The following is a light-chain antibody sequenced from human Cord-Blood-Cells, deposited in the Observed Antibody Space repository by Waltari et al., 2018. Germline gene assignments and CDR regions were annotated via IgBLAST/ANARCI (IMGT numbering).Light chain of an antibody. V-gene: IGLV3-1*01. CDR2: QDS. J-gene: IGLJ2*01. CDR1: KLGGKY. Sequence: SYELTQPPSVSVSSGQTASITCSGDKLGGKYVCWYHQKPGQSPVLVIYQDSKRPSGIPERFSGSNSGNTATLTISGTQAMDEADYYCQAWDSSTLVFGGGTKLTVL. CDR3: QAWDSSTLV.